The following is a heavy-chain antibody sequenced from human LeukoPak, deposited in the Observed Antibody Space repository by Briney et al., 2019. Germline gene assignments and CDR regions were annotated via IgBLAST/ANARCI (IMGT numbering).Heavy chain of an antibody. CDR1: GFTFSDHY. D-gene: IGHD4-17*01. CDR2: FRTKANSYTT. J-gene: IGHJ4*02. V-gene: IGHV3-72*01. Sequence: PGGSLRLSCAASGFTFSDHYMDWVRLAPGKGLEWVGRFRTKANSYTTEYATSVKGRFTISRDDSKNSLYLERKSLKNKDTAEYYCPRVRFDYGDFGRFYLHYWGQGTQVTVSS. CDR3: PRVRFDYGDFGRFYLHY.